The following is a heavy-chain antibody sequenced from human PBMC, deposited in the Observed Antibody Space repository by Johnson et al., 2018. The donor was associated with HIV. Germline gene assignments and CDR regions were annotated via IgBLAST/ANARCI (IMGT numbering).Heavy chain of an antibody. Sequence: VQLVESGGGVVQPGRSLRLSCAASGFTVSSNFMSWVRQAPVKGLEWVSVIYSGGSTYYADSVKGRFTISRDNSKNTLYLQMNSLRAEDTAVYYCAKDLRGSSWPLDAFDIWGQGTMVTVSS. D-gene: IGHD6-13*01. CDR3: AKDLRGSSWPLDAFDI. CDR2: IYSGGST. V-gene: IGHV3-53*01. CDR1: GFTVSSNF. J-gene: IGHJ3*02.